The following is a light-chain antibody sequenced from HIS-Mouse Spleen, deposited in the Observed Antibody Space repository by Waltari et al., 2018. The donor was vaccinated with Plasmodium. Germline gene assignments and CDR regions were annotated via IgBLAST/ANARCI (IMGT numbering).Light chain of an antibody. CDR2: EDS. CDR3: YSTDSSGNHRV. CDR1: ALPQKY. V-gene: IGLV3-10*01. J-gene: IGLJ3*02. Sequence: SYELTQPPPVSVSPGQTARITCSGTALPQKYAYWYQQKSGQAPVRVIYEDSKRPSGIPERFSGSSSGTMATLTISGAQVEDEADYYCYSTDSSGNHRVFGGGTKLTVL.